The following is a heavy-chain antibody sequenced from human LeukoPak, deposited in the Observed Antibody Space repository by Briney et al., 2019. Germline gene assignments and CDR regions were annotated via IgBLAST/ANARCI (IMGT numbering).Heavy chain of an antibody. D-gene: IGHD6-6*01. CDR2: IYYSGST. V-gene: IGHV4-59*12. Sequence: PSETLSLTCTVSGGSISSYYWSWIRQPPGKGLEWIGYIYYSGSTNYNPSLKSRVTISVDTSKNQFSLKLSSVTAADTAVYYCARLSSPSRRVFDYWGQGTLVTVSS. CDR1: GGSISSYY. J-gene: IGHJ4*02. CDR3: ARLSSPSRRVFDY.